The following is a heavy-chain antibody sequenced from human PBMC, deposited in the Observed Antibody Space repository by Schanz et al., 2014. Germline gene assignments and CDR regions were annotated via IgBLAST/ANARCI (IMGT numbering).Heavy chain of an antibody. V-gene: IGHV3-30*04. J-gene: IGHJ4*02. CDR3: ARESSNDIVLVPGAVFDH. CDR2: VPFDGSQK. CDR1: GFTFSSYA. Sequence: QVQLVESGGGVVQPGRSLRLSCAASGFTFSSYALHWVRQAPGKGLEWVAFVPFDGSQKFYADSVKGRFTISRDNCKNTVYLQMNSLRPGDTAVYYCARESSNDIVLVPGAVFDHWGQGILVTVSS. D-gene: IGHD2-2*01.